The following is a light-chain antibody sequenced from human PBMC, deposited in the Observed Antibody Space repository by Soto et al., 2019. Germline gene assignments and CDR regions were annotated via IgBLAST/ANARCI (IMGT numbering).Light chain of an antibody. J-gene: IGLJ7*01. V-gene: IGLV2-23*02. CDR3: CSDADASTHTV. CDR1: SCDVGSYKL. CDR2: DVS. Sequence: QSALTQPASVSGSPGQSITISCTGTSCDVGSYKLVSWYQHHPGKAPKLMISDVSKRPSGISDRFSGSKSGSTASLTLSGLQAEDEAVYYCCSDADASTHTVFGGGNQVTRPR.